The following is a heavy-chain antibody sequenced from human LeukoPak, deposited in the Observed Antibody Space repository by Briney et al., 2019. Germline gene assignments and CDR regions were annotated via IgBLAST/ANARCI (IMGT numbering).Heavy chain of an antibody. D-gene: IGHD2-15*01. Sequence: GGSLRLSCAASGFTFSDYYMSWIRQAPGKGLEWVSYISSSGGTIYYADSVKGRFTISRDNAKNSLYLQMNSLKTEDTAVYYCTKPPYCSGGSCYFGHWGQGTLVTVSS. V-gene: IGHV3-11*01. CDR2: ISSSGGTI. CDR1: GFTFSDYY. CDR3: TKPPYCSGGSCYFGH. J-gene: IGHJ4*02.